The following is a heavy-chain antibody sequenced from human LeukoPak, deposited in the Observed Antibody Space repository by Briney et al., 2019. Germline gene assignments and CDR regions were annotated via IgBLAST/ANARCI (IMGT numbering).Heavy chain of an antibody. CDR3: ARDALGSSDY. D-gene: IGHD3-16*01. J-gene: IGHJ4*02. CDR2: ISNTGSTM. CDR1: GFSFSDFY. Sequence: GARLRLSCAAAGFSFSDFYVFWSRQAPGNGLGWISYISNTGSTMYYADSVKGRFTISRDNSNNSLFLQMNSPRAEDTAVYYCARDALGSSDYWGRGTLVTVSS. V-gene: IGHV3-11*01.